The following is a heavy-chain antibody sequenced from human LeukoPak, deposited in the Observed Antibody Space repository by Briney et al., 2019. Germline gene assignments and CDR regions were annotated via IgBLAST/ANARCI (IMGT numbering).Heavy chain of an antibody. CDR1: GFTFSDYY. Sequence: GGSLRLSCAASGFTFSDYYMSWIRQAPGKGLEWVSYISSSGGTIYYADSVKGRFTISRDNAKNSLYLQMNSLRAEDTAVYYCAKDISAAYGLDVWGEGGTVTVS. V-gene: IGHV3-11*01. CDR2: ISSSGGTI. J-gene: IGHJ6*02. CDR3: AKDISAAYGLDV. D-gene: IGHD2-15*01.